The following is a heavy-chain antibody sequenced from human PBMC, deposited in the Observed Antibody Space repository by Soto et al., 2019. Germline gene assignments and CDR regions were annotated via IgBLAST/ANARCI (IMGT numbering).Heavy chain of an antibody. J-gene: IGHJ6*02. CDR3: ARAAYSSGWYAGYYYYGMDV. D-gene: IGHD6-19*01. CDR2: INPNSGGT. CDR1: GYTFTGYY. V-gene: IGHV1-2*04. Sequence: GASVKVSCKASGYTFTGYYMHWVRQAPGRGLEWMGWINPNSGGTNYAQKFQGWVTMTRDTSISTAYMELSRLRSDDTAVYYCARAAYSSGWYAGYYYYGMDVWGQGTTVTVSS.